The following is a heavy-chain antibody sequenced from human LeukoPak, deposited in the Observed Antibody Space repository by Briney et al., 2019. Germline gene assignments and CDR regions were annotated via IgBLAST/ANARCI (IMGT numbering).Heavy chain of an antibody. D-gene: IGHD3-16*01. V-gene: IGHV1-69*06. CDR3: ARADNWEGAKGD. J-gene: IGHJ3*01. CDR2: IIPIFGTA. Sequence: SVKVSCKASGGTFSSYAISWVRQAPGQGLEWMGGIIPIFGTANYAQKFQGRVTITADKSTSTGYMELSSLTSEDTAVYYCARADNWEGAKGDWGQGTMVTVSS. CDR1: GGTFSSYA.